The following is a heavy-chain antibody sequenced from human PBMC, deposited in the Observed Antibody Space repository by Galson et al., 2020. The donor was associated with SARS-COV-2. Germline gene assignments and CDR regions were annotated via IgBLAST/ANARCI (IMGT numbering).Heavy chain of an antibody. CDR1: GCTLSSYS. CDR2: IIPIFGTA. Sequence: SVTVSCKASGCTLSSYSISWVRQAPGQGLEWMGGIIPIFGTANYAQKLQGRVTITADESTSTAYMELSSLRSEDTAVYYCARENQAAAGNRYYYYGMDVWGQGTTVTVSS. J-gene: IGHJ6*02. D-gene: IGHD6-13*01. V-gene: IGHV1-69*13. CDR3: ARENQAAAGNRYYYYGMDV.